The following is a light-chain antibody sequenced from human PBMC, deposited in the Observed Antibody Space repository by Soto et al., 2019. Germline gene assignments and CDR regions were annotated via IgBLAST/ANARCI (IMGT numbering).Light chain of an antibody. CDR1: QSVSRSY. Sequence: EIVLTQSPGTLSLSPGERATLSCRASQSVSRSYLAWYQQKPGQAPRLLIYGASSRATGIPDRFSGSWSGADFTLTISRLEPEDFAVYYCQPYGRSRYTFGEGPKLEIK. V-gene: IGKV3-20*01. CDR3: QPYGRSRYT. J-gene: IGKJ2*01. CDR2: GAS.